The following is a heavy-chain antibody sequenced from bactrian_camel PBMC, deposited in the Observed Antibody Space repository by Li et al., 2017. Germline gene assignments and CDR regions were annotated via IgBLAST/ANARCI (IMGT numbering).Heavy chain of an antibody. CDR1: RYAYNRVC. CDR3: AAKRTNWCGRLLGPDEYDH. D-gene: IGHD7*01. CDR2: IYLTDGKT. J-gene: IGHJ4*01. Sequence: HVQLVESGGGSVQAGGSLRLSCGASRYAYNRVCLGWYRQAPGKEREGIAAIYLTDGKTTYGDSVKGRFTVSRESGKKTITLQMNSLKPEDTAIYYCAAKRTNWCGRLLGPDEYDHWGQGTQVTVS. V-gene: IGHV3S53*01.